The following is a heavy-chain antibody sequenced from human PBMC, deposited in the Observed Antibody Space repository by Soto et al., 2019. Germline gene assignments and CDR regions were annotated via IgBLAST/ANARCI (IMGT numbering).Heavy chain of an antibody. Sequence: GGSLRLSCAASGFTFSSYAMSWVRQAPGKGLEWVSSISGSGDNTYYADSVKGRFTISRDNSKNTLYLQMNSLRVENTAVYYCAKNPGNYVGWFDPWGQGTLVTVSS. D-gene: IGHD4-4*01. J-gene: IGHJ5*02. CDR2: ISGSGDNT. CDR1: GFTFSSYA. CDR3: AKNPGNYVGWFDP. V-gene: IGHV3-23*01.